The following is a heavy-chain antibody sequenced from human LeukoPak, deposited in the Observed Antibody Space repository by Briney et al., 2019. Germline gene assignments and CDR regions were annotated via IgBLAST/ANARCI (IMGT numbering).Heavy chain of an antibody. V-gene: IGHV5-51*01. CDR2: IYPGDADT. CDR1: GYCFTSYW. J-gene: IGHJ3*02. CDR3: ARRIRSGLKDALDI. D-gene: IGHD2-15*01. Sequence: GESLKISCKGSGYCFTSYWIGWVRQMPGKGLEGMGIIYPGDADTTYSPSFQGQVTISADKSITPAYLQWSSLKASDTAMYYCARRIRSGLKDALDIWGQGTMVTVSS.